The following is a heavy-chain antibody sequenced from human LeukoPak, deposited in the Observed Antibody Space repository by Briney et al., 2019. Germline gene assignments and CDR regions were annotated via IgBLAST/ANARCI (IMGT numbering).Heavy chain of an antibody. CDR1: GFTFSTYS. CDR2: ISSSSSTI. Sequence: SGGSLRLSCAASGFTFSTYSMNWVRQAPGKGLEWVSYISSSSSTIYYADSVKGRFTISRDNAKNSLYLQMNSLRAEDAAVYYCARGSTYYDSSGQVPFDYWGQGTLVTVSP. V-gene: IGHV3-48*01. D-gene: IGHD3-22*01. J-gene: IGHJ4*02. CDR3: ARGSTYYDSSGQVPFDY.